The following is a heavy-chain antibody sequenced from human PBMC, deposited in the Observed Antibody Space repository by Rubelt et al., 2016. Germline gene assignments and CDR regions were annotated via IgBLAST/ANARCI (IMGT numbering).Heavy chain of an antibody. V-gene: IGHV4-39*01. D-gene: IGHD6-19*01. Sequence: WVRQAPGKGLEWVGTISYSGSTYYNPSLKSRVTISVDTSKNQFSLRLSSVTAADTAVYYCARLSSGWEGFDYWGQGTLVTVSS. J-gene: IGHJ4*02. CDR3: ARLSSGWEGFDY. CDR2: ISYSGST.